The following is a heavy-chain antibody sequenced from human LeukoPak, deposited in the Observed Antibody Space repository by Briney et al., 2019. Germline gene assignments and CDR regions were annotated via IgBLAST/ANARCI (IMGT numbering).Heavy chain of an antibody. V-gene: IGHV3-21*04. Sequence: PGGSLRLSCAASGFTFSSYSMNWVRQAPGKGLEWVSSISSSSYIYYADSVKGRFTISRDNAKNSLYLQMNGLRAEDTALYYCAREERGGIAAAGWGQGTLVTVSS. CDR1: GFTFSSYS. J-gene: IGHJ4*02. D-gene: IGHD6-13*01. CDR3: AREERGGIAAAG. CDR2: ISSSSYI.